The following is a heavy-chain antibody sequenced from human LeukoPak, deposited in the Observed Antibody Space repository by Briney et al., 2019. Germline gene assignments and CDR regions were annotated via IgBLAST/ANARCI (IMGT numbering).Heavy chain of an antibody. CDR2: IYYDGSG. V-gene: IGHV4-39*02. J-gene: IGHJ4*02. CDR3: ARWQSSGAYFDY. Sequence: PSETLSLTCTVSGGSISSSTYYWGWIRQAPGKGLEWIGTIYYDGSGYNNPSLKRRVTIFVDTSKNHFSLRLSSLTAADTAVYYCARWQSSGAYFDYWGQGALVTVSS. D-gene: IGHD3-10*01. CDR1: GGSISSSTYY.